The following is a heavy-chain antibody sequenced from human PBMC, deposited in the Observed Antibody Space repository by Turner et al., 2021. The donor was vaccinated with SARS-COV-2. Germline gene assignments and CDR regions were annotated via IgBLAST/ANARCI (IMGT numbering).Heavy chain of an antibody. CDR3: AREVAVLETAGTFED. J-gene: IGHJ4*02. Sequence: QVQLQESGPGLVKPSQTLSLTRNVSGVSNSSGVYYWTWIRQHPGKGLEWIGYINYRGTAYYNPSLKSRVTISRDTSKNQFSRNLSSVTAADTAVYFCAREVAVLETAGTFEDWGQGTLVTVSS. V-gene: IGHV4-31*03. CDR1: GVSNSSGVYY. D-gene: IGHD2-15*01. CDR2: INYRGTA.